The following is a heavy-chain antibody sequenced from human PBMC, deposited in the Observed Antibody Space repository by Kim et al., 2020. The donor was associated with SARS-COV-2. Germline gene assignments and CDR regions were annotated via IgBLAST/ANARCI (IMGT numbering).Heavy chain of an antibody. D-gene: IGHD3-16*02. CDR2: IIPIFGTA. V-gene: IGHV1-69*13. CDR3: ARAMSDYDYVWGSYRPSYPEYFQH. J-gene: IGHJ1*01. CDR1: GGTFSSYA. Sequence: SVKVSCKASGGTFSSYAISWVRQAPGQGLEWMGGIIPIFGTANYAQKFQGRVTITADESTSTAYMELSSLRSEDTAVYYCARAMSDYDYVWGSYRPSYPEYFQHWGQGTLVTVSS.